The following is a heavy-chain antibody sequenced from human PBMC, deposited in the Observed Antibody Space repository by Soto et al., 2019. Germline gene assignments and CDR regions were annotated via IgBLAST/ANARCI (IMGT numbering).Heavy chain of an antibody. J-gene: IGHJ5*02. V-gene: IGHV1-69*01. CDR1: GGTFSSYA. CDR3: ARAPYYYDSSGYYYGWFDP. CDR2: IIPIFGTA. D-gene: IGHD3-22*01. Sequence: KVSCKASGGTFSSYAISWVRQAPGQGLEWMGGIIPIFGTANYAQKFQGRVTITADESTSTAYMELSSLRSEDTAVYYCARAPYYYDSSGYYYGWFDPWGQGTL.